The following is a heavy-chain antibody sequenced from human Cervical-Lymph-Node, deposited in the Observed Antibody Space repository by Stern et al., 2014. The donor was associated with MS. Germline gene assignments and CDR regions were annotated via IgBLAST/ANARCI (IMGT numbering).Heavy chain of an antibody. CDR1: GFLFSSYA. D-gene: IGHD2-15*01. V-gene: IGHV3-30-3*01. Sequence: VQLVESGGGVVQPGRSLRLSCAASGFLFSSYAMHWVRQAPGKGLDWVAFLSNEGSNQFYADSVKGRFTISRDNSNNTLYLQMNSLRPEDTAVYYCARDTCRGGGCYFRYWGQGILITVSS. CDR2: LSNEGSNQ. CDR3: ARDTCRGGGCYFRY. J-gene: IGHJ4*02.